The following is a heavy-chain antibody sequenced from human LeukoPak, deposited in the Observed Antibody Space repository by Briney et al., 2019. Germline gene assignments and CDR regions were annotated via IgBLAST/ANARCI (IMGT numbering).Heavy chain of an antibody. CDR1: GGTFSSYA. D-gene: IGHD5-18*01. J-gene: IGHJ6*02. CDR3: ARDETGHSYGYHYGMDV. CDR2: IIPILGIA. Sequence: ASVKVSGKASGGTFSSYAISWVRQAPGQGLEWMGRIIPILGIANYAQKFQGRVTITADKSTSTAYMELSSLRSEDTAVYYCARDETGHSYGYHYGMDVWGQGTTVTVSS. V-gene: IGHV1-69*04.